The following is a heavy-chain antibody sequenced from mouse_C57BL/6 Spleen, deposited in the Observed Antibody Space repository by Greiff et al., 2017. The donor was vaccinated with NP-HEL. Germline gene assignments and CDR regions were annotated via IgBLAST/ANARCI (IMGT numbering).Heavy chain of an antibody. CDR1: GYTFTDYN. V-gene: IGHV1-18*01. CDR2: INPNNGGT. Sequence: EVQLQQSGPELVKPGASVKIPCKASGYTFTDYNMDWVKQSHGKSLEWIGDINPNNGGTIYNQKFKGKATLTVDKSSSTAYMELSSLTSEDTAVYYWARSVNWDMNLFAYWGQGTLVTVSA. J-gene: IGHJ3*01. D-gene: IGHD4-1*02. CDR3: ARSVNWDMNLFAY.